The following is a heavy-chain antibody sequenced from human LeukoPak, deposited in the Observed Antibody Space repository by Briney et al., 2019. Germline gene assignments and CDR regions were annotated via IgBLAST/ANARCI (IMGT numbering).Heavy chain of an antibody. CDR3: ARWGDKRPL. D-gene: IGHD3-16*01. J-gene: IGHJ4*02. Sequence: SETLSLTCTVSGDSMRSYYWSWIRQPPGKGLEWIASIYFSGGTNYNPSLKSRVTMSLDTSKNQFSLKLSSVTAADTAVYYCARWGDKRPLWGQGILVTVSS. CDR1: GDSMRSYY. CDR2: IYFSGGT. V-gene: IGHV4-59*01.